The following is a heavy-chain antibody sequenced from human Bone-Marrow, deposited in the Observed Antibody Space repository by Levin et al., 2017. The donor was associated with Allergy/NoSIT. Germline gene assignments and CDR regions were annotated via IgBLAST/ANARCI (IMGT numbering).Heavy chain of an antibody. CDR3: ARDGDDGYSYVQTNYYFDY. V-gene: IGHV3-30-3*01. Sequence: SGGSLRLSCAASGFTFSSYAMHWVRQAPGKGLEWVAVISYDGSNKYYADSVKGRFTISRDNSKNTLYLQMNSLRAEDTAVYYCARDGDDGYSYVQTNYYFDYWGQGTLVTVSS. CDR2: ISYDGSNK. D-gene: IGHD5-18*01. CDR1: GFTFSSYA. J-gene: IGHJ4*02.